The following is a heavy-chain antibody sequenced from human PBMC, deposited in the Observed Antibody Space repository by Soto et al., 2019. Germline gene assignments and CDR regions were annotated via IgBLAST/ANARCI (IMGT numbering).Heavy chain of an antibody. V-gene: IGHV3-11*01. Sequence: GGSLRLSCAASGFTFSNHYMTWIRQAPGKGLEWVSYIFSGDSTTYYADSVRGRFTTSRDNAKNSGYLEMKSLRAEDTAVYYCARGHYGLDVWGQGTKVTVYS. J-gene: IGHJ6*02. CDR3: ARGHYGLDV. CDR1: GFTFSNHY. CDR2: IFSGDSTT.